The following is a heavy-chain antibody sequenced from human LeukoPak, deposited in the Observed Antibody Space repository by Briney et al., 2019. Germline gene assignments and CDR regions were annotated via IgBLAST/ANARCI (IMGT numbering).Heavy chain of an antibody. CDR2: INHSGST. J-gene: IGHJ6*03. CDR1: GGSFSGYY. Sequence: PSETLFLTCAVYGGSFSGYYWSWIRQPPGKGLEWIGEINHSGSTNYNPSLKSRVTISVDTSKNQFSLKLSSVTAADTAVYYCARKPEYSNRYYYYYMDVWGKGTTVTVSS. D-gene: IGHD4-11*01. CDR3: ARKPEYSNRYYYYYMDV. V-gene: IGHV4-34*01.